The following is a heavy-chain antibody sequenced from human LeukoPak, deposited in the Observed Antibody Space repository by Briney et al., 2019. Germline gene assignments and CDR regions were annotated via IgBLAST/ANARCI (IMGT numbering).Heavy chain of an antibody. CDR3: AKERRQWLVSSFSFGY. CDR2: IRFDGSKT. D-gene: IGHD6-19*01. Sequence: GGSLRLSCAASGFTFSSYDMLWVRQAPGKGLEWVTFIRFDGSKTYYADSVKGRFAISRDNSKNTLYLQMNSLRAEDTAVYYCAKERRQWLVSSFSFGYWGQGTLVTVSS. CDR1: GFTFSSYD. V-gene: IGHV3-30*02. J-gene: IGHJ4*02.